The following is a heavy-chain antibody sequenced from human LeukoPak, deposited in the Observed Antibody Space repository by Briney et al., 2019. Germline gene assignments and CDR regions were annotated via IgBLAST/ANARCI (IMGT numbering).Heavy chain of an antibody. D-gene: IGHD5-12*01. CDR2: INPNTGGT. J-gene: IGHJ4*02. V-gene: IGHV1-2*02. CDR1: GFTFTGYY. Sequence: ASVKVSCKASGFTFTGYYMCWVRQARGQGLEWMGRINPNTGGTNYAQKFQGRVTMTRDTSISTAYMELSRLTSDDTAVYYCAKDFQATPINWGQGTLVTVSS. CDR3: AKDFQATPIN.